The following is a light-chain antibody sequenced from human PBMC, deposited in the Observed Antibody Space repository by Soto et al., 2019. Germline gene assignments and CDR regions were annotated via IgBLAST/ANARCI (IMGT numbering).Light chain of an antibody. CDR3: SSYTSISTRV. Sequence: QSALTQPASVSGSPGQSIPISCTGTSSDVGGYNYVSWYQHHPGKAPKLIIYDVDNRHSGVSDRFSGSKSGNTASLTISGLQAEDEADYYCSSYTSISTRVFGTGTKVTVL. CDR2: DVD. CDR1: SSDVGGYNY. J-gene: IGLJ1*01. V-gene: IGLV2-14*03.